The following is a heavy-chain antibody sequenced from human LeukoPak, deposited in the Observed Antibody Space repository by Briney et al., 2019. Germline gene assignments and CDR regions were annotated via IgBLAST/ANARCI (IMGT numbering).Heavy chain of an antibody. J-gene: IGHJ5*02. CDR1: GGSISSSSYY. Sequence: SETLSLTCTVSGGSISSSSYYWGWIRQPAGKGLEWIGSIYYSGSTNYNPSLKSRVTISVDTSKNQFSLKLSSVTAADTAVYYCAGGIAVAVPNWFDPWGQGTLVTVSS. CDR2: IYYSGST. CDR3: AGGIAVAVPNWFDP. V-gene: IGHV4-39*07. D-gene: IGHD6-19*01.